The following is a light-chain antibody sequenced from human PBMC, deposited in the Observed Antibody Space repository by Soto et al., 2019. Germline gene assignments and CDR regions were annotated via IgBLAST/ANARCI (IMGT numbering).Light chain of an antibody. CDR1: SSDVGGYNF. V-gene: IGLV2-11*01. CDR2: DVT. J-gene: IGLJ2*01. CDR3: CSYAGTYAVV. Sequence: QSALTQPRSVSGSPGQSVTVSCTGTSSDVGGYNFVSWFQQHPGKAPKLIIYDVTERPSGVPDRFSGSKSGNTASLTISGLQAEDEADYSCCSYAGTYAVVFGGGTKVTVL.